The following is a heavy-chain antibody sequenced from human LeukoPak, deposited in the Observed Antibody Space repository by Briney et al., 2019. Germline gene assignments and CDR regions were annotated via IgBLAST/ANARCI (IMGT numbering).Heavy chain of an antibody. Sequence: PSQTLSLTCTVSGGSISRGSYYWSWIRQPAGKGREWIGRIYTSGSPNYNPSLKSRVTISVDTSKNQFSLKLSSVTAADTAVYYCATYGDYVAFDIWGQGTMVTVSS. J-gene: IGHJ3*02. CDR1: GGSISRGSYY. V-gene: IGHV4-61*02. D-gene: IGHD4-17*01. CDR2: IYTSGSP. CDR3: ATYGDYVAFDI.